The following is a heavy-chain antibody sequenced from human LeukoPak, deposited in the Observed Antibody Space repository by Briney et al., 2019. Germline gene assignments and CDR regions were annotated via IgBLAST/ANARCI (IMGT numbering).Heavy chain of an antibody. D-gene: IGHD1-26*01. CDR3: AGDRDGSYDRGPRDAFDI. CDR2: IWYDGSNK. J-gene: IGHJ3*02. V-gene: IGHV3-33*01. CDR1: GFTFSSYG. Sequence: GGSLRLSCAASGFTFSSYGMHWVRQAPGKGLEWVAVIWYDGSNKYYADSVKGRFTISRDNSKNTLYLQMNSLRAEDTAVYYCAGDRDGSYDRGPRDAFDIWGQGTMVTVSS.